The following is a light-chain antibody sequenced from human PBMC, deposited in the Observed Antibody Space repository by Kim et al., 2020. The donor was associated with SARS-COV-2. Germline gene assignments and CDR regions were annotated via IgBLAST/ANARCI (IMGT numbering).Light chain of an antibody. CDR3: QSYDSSLSSWV. J-gene: IGLJ3*02. Sequence: QSVLTQPPSVSGAPGQRVTISCTGNNSNIGAGYAVQWFQQLTGTAPRLLIYGNIDRPSGVPDRFSASKSGTSASLAIAGLQSEDEADYYCQSYDSSLSSWVFGGGTQLTVL. CDR1: NSNIGAGYA. CDR2: GNI. V-gene: IGLV1-40*01.